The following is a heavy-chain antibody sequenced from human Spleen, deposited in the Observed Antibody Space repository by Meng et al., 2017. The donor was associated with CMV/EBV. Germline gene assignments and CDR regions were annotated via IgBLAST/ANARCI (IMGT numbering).Heavy chain of an antibody. J-gene: IGHJ4*02. D-gene: IGHD5-24*01. V-gene: IGHV4-34*01. CDR1: GGSFSGYY. CDR2: INHSGST. Sequence: QVQPQQWGAGLLKPSETLSLTCAVYGGSFSGYYWSWIRQPPGKGLEWIGEINHSGSTNYNPSLKSRVTISVDTSKNQFSLKLSSVTAADTAVYYCARSRDGYNFDYWGQGTLVTVSS. CDR3: ARSRDGYNFDY.